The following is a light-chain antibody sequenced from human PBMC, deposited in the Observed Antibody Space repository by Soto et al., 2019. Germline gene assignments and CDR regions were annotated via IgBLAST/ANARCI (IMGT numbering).Light chain of an antibody. CDR2: DNN. CDR3: GTWDTSLSAVV. CDR1: RSNIGNNF. J-gene: IGLJ2*01. Sequence: QSVLTQPPSGSAAPGQKVTISRSGSRSNIGNNFVSWYQQLPGTAPKLLIYDNNKRSSGIPDRFSGSKSGTSATLGITGLQTGDEADYYCGTWDTSLSAVVFGGGTKLTVL. V-gene: IGLV1-51*01.